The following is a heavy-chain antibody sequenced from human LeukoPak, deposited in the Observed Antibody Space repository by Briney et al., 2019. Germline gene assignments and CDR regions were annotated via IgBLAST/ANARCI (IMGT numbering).Heavy chain of an antibody. J-gene: IGHJ4*02. CDR2: IYSSGTT. CDR3: ARNTPQGGYNNGYDY. CDR1: GFTVSSTY. Sequence: PGGSLRLSCAASGFTVSSTYMSWVRQAPGKGLEWVSVIYSSGTTYYADSVEGRFTISRDNSKNMLFLQMNSLRAEDTAVYYCARNTPQGGYNNGYDYWGQGTLVTVSS. V-gene: IGHV3-53*01. D-gene: IGHD5-18*01.